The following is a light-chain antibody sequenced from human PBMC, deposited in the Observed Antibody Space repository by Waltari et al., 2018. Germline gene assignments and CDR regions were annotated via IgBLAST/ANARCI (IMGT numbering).Light chain of an antibody. CDR1: ESVSTNY. J-gene: IGKJ2*01. Sequence: EIVLTQAPGTLSLSPGERAILSCRASESVSTNYLAWYQQKPGQAPRLLIFGSSIRATGIPDRFSGSGSGTDFTLTISRVEPQDFAVYYCQQHGSPSTFGQGTKLDIK. CDR3: QQHGSPST. V-gene: IGKV3-20*01. CDR2: GSS.